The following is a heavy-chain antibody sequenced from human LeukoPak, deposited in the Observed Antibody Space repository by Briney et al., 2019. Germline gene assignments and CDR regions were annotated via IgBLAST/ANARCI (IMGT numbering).Heavy chain of an antibody. D-gene: IGHD3-22*01. CDR1: GGTFSSYA. J-gene: IGHJ4*02. CDR2: IIPIFGTA. Sequence: ASVKVSCKASGGTFSSYAISWVRQAPGRGLEWMGGIIPIFGTANYAQKFQGRVTITTDESTSTAYMELSSLRSEDTAVYYRASRNYYDSSGFSYYFDYWGQGTLVTVSS. CDR3: ASRNYYDSSGFSYYFDY. V-gene: IGHV1-69*05.